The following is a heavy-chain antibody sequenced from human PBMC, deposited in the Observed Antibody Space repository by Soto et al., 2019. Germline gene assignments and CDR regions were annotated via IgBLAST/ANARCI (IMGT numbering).Heavy chain of an antibody. CDR3: ARGCRDWYGNWFDP. CDR2: MNPNSGNT. CDR1: GYTFTSYD. D-gene: IGHD6-19*01. V-gene: IGHV1-8*01. Sequence: QVQLVQSGAEVKKPGASVKVSCKASGYTFTSYDINWVRQATGQGLEWMGWMNPNSGNTGYAQKLQGRVTMTRNTSISTAYMELSSLRSEDTAVYYCARGCRDWYGNWFDPWGQGTLVTVSS. J-gene: IGHJ5*02.